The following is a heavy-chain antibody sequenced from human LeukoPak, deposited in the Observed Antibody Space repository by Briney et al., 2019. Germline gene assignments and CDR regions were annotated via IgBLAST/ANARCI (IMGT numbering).Heavy chain of an antibody. J-gene: IGHJ3*02. CDR1: GYTFTSYD. D-gene: IGHD6-19*01. Sequence: ASVKVSCKASGYTFTSYDINWVRQATGQGLEWMGWMNPNSGNTGYAQKFQGRVTMTRNTSISTAYMELTSLRIEDTAVYFCTIGLAGDWDAFDIWGLGTMVTVSS. CDR2: MNPNSGNT. V-gene: IGHV1-8*01. CDR3: TIGLAGDWDAFDI.